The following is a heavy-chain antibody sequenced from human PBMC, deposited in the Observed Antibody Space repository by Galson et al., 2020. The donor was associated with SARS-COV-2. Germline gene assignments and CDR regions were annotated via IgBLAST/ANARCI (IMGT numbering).Heavy chain of an antibody. J-gene: IGHJ6*01. D-gene: IGHD6-13*01. V-gene: IGHV3-30*05. CDR2: ISYDGSKK. Sequence: GGSLRLSCVASGFTFSNFVMHWVRQAPGKGLEWVAVISYDGSKKYYADSVKGRFTFSRDNSRNTAHLQMNSLRPEATALYYCAREYIPGKGSAAVPGHNYGMDVWGQGTPFTVSS. CDR3: AREYIPGKGSAAVPGHNYGMDV. CDR1: GFTFSNFV.